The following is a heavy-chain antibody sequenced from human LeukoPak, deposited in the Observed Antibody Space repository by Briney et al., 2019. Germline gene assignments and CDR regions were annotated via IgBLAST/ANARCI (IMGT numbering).Heavy chain of an antibody. CDR2: INPSGGTT. CDR1: GYTFTRHY. J-gene: IGHJ4*02. D-gene: IGHD2-2*02. V-gene: IGHV1-46*01. CDR3: ARDPYTSSLFDY. Sequence: ASVTVSFKASGYTFTRHYMHWVRQAPGHGPEWMGIINPSGGTTTYAQKFQGRVTMTRDTSTSTVYMELSSLESDDTAIYYCARDPYTSSLFDYWGQGTLVTVSS.